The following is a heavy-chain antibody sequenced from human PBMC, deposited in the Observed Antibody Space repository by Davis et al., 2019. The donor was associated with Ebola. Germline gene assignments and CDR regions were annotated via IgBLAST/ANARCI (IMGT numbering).Heavy chain of an antibody. Sequence: GGSLRLSCAASGFTFRSYPMHWVRQAPGKGLDWVAVISYDGSNKYYADSVKGRFTVSRDNSKNTLDLQMNSLITEDTAVYYCARSSGYDFWSGPGYWGQGTLVTVSS. CDR2: ISYDGSNK. CDR1: GFTFRSYP. J-gene: IGHJ4*02. CDR3: ARSSGYDFWSGPGY. V-gene: IGHV3-30*14. D-gene: IGHD3-3*01.